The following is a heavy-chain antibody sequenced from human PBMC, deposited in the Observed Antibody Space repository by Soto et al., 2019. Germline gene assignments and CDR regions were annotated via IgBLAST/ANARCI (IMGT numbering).Heavy chain of an antibody. CDR1: GFTFSSYG. J-gene: IGHJ4*02. V-gene: IGHV3-33*01. Sequence: QVQLVESGGGVVQPGRSLRLSCAASGFTFSSYGMHWVRQAPGKGLEWVAVIWYDGSNKYYADSVKGRFTISRDNSKNTLYLQMNSLRAEDTAVYYCARCRYSSGCGPFDYWGQGTLVTVSS. D-gene: IGHD6-19*01. CDR3: ARCRYSSGCGPFDY. CDR2: IWYDGSNK.